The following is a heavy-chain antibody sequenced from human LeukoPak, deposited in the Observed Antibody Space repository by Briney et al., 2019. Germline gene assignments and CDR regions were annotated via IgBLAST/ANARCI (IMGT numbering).Heavy chain of an antibody. CDR1: GYTFTGYY. V-gene: IGHV1-2*02. Sequence: GASVKVSCKASGYTFTGYYMHWVRQAPGQGLEWMGWINPNSGGTNYAQKFQGRVTMTRDTSISTAYMELSRLRSDDTAVYSCARDLLRVFGVVSQNWFDPWDQGTLVTVSS. CDR2: INPNSGGT. J-gene: IGHJ5*02. D-gene: IGHD3-3*01. CDR3: ARDLLRVFGVVSQNWFDP.